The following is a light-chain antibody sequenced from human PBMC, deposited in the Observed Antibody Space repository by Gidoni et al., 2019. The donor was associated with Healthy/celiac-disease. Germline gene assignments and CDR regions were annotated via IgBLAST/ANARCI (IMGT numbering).Light chain of an antibody. CDR3: QQYYSTPLLT. CDR1: QSVLYSSKNKNY. CDR2: WAS. Sequence: DIVMTQSPDSLAVSLGARAPINCKSSQSVLYSSKNKNYLSWYQQTPGLPTKLLIYWASTRESGVPDRFSGSGSGTDFTLTISSLHAEDVAVYYCQQYYSTPLLTFGGGTKVEIK. J-gene: IGKJ4*01. V-gene: IGKV4-1*01.